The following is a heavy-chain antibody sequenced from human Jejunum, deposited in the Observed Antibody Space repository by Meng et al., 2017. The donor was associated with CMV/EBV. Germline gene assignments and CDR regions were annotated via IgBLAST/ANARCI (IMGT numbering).Heavy chain of an antibody. J-gene: IGHJ4*02. CDR1: MGSTSYY. V-gene: IGHV4-39*07. Sequence: MGSTSYYCGWMRQSPGQGLEWIGTIDYSGNLYYSPSLGSRITISLDTSKKQFSLRLNSVTAADTAVYHCARGCYTSSCYRGSFEYWGQGKLVTVSS. CDR2: IDYSGNL. CDR3: ARGCYTSSCYRGSFEY. D-gene: IGHD2-2*02.